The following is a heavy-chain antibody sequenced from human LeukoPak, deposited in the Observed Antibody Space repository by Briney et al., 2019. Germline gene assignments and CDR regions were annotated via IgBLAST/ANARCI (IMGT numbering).Heavy chain of an antibody. V-gene: IGHV3-66*01. Sequence: GGSLRLSCTVSGFTFSNNYMSWVRQAPGKGLEWVSVIYSGGSTYYADSVKGRFTISRDNSKNTLYLQMNSLRAEDTAVYYCARDHSRSTRYYYYYYYMDVWVKGTTVTVSS. D-gene: IGHD3-10*01. CDR1: GFTFSNNY. CDR2: IYSGGST. J-gene: IGHJ6*03. CDR3: ARDHSRSTRYYYYYYYMDV.